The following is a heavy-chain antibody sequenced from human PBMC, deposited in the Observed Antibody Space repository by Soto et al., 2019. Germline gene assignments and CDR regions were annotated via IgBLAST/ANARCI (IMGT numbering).Heavy chain of an antibody. J-gene: IGHJ6*03. D-gene: IGHD1-26*01. Sequence: GGSLRLSCAASGFTVSSNYMSWVRQAPGKGLEWVSVIYSGGSTYYADSVKGRFTISRHNSKNTLYLQMNSLRAEDTAVYYCARERVGGDYYYYYIDVWGKGTKVTVSS. V-gene: IGHV3-53*04. CDR2: IYSGGST. CDR3: ARERVGGDYYYYYIDV. CDR1: GFTVSSNY.